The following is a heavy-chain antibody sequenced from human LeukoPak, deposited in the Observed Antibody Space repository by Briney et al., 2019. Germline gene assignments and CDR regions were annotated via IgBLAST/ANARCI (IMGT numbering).Heavy chain of an antibody. V-gene: IGHV3-15*01. Sequence: MTGGSLRLSCAASGFTFSNAWMSWVRQAPGKGLEWVGRIKSKTDGGTTDYAAPVKGRFTISRDDSKNTLYLQMNSLKTEDTAVYYCTTDGRFDWLISQFDYWGQGTLVTVSS. CDR2: IKSKTDGGTT. J-gene: IGHJ4*02. D-gene: IGHD3-9*01. CDR1: GFTFSNAW. CDR3: TTDGRFDWLISQFDY.